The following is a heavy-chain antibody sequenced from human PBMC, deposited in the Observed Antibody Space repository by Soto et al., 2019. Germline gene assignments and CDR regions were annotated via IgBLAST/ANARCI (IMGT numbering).Heavy chain of an antibody. CDR1: GGSISSYY. Sequence: SETLSLTCTVSGGSISSYYWSWIRQPAGKGLEWIGRIYTSGSTNYNPSLKSRVTMSVDTSKNQFSLKLSSVTAADTAVYYCARLRSSSWSEWFDPWGQGTLVTVSS. V-gene: IGHV4-4*07. CDR3: ARLRSSSWSEWFDP. D-gene: IGHD6-13*01. CDR2: IYTSGST. J-gene: IGHJ5*02.